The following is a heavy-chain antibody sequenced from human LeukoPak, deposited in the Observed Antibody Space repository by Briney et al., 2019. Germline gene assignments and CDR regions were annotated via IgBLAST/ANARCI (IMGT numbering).Heavy chain of an antibody. CDR1: GYTFTGYY. D-gene: IGHD4-17*01. J-gene: IGHJ4*02. V-gene: IGHV1-2*02. Sequence: ASVKVSCKASGYTFTGYYMHWVRQAPGQGLEWMGWINPNSGGTNYAQKFQGRVTMTRDTSISTAYMELSRLRSDDTAVYYCARADGDYFLIDYWGQGTLVTVSS. CDR2: INPNSGGT. CDR3: ARADGDYFLIDY.